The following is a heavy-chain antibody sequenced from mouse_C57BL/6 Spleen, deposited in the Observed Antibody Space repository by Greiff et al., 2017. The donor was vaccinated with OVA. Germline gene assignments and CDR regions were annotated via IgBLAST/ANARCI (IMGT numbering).Heavy chain of an antibody. D-gene: IGHD2-1*01. Sequence: VQLKQSGAELVKPGASVKLSCTASGFNIKDYYMHWVKQRTEQGLEWIGRMDPEDGVTQYAPKFQGKATITADTSPNTAYLQLSSLTSEDTAVYYCAGGNYEDAMDYWGQGTSVTVSS. CDR1: GFNIKDYY. V-gene: IGHV14-2*01. J-gene: IGHJ4*01. CDR3: AGGNYEDAMDY. CDR2: MDPEDGVT.